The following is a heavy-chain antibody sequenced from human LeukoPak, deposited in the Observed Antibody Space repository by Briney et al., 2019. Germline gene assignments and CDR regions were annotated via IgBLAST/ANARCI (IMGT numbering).Heavy chain of an antibody. CDR1: GFTLTDY. CDR3: ARVDSVPAGDYHYWYMEV. J-gene: IGHJ6*03. V-gene: IGHV1-2*02. D-gene: IGHD2-2*01. CDR2: IKPNSGDT. Sequence: ASVKVSCKASGFTLTDYIHWVRQDPRQGLQWMGWIKPNSGDTDHTQKIQGRVTMTRETSISTVYRELSSLRADATAVYYCARVDSVPAGDYHYWYMEVWGKGTTVTVSS.